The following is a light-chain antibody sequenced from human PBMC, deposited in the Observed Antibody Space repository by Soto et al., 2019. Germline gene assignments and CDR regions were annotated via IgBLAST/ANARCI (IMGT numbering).Light chain of an antibody. Sequence: QSVLTQPPSVSGAPGQRVTISCTGSSSNIGAGYDVHWYQQLPGTAPKLLIYGNSNRPSGVPDRFSGSKSGTSASPAITGLQAEDEADYYCQSYDSSLSGRNVVFGGGTKLTVL. V-gene: IGLV1-40*01. CDR1: SSNIGAGYD. CDR2: GNS. J-gene: IGLJ2*01. CDR3: QSYDSSLSGRNVV.